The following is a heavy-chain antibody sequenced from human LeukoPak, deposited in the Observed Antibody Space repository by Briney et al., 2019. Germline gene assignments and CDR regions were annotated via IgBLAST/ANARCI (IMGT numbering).Heavy chain of an antibody. CDR3: ARGTDYYDSSGYPSYYFDY. V-gene: IGHV4-34*01. Sequence: SETLSLTCAVYGGSFSGYYWSWIRQPPGKGLEWIGEINHSGSTNYNPSLKSRVTISVDTSKNQFSLKLSSVTAADTAVYYCARGTDYYDSSGYPSYYFDYWGQGTLVTVSS. CDR2: INHSGST. CDR1: GGSFSGYY. D-gene: IGHD3-22*01. J-gene: IGHJ4*02.